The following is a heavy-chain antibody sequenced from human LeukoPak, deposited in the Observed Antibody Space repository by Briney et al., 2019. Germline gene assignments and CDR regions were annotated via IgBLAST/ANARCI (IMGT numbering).Heavy chain of an antibody. CDR1: GFTFSSYG. CDR2: ISGSGGST. CDR3: AKDPLYYYDSSGYS. D-gene: IGHD3-22*01. V-gene: IGHV3-23*01. J-gene: IGHJ5*02. Sequence: PGGSLRLSCAASGFTFSSYGMSWVRQAPGKGLEWVSAISGSGGSTYYADSVKGRFTISRDNSKNTLYLQMNSLRAEDTAVYYCAKDPLYYYDSSGYSWGQGTLVTVSS.